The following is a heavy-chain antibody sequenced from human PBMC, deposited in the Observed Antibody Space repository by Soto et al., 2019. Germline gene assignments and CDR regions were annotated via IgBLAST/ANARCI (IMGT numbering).Heavy chain of an antibody. D-gene: IGHD3-9*01. CDR1: GGTFSSYA. CDR3: ARDLGIYDILTGRPIDAFDI. V-gene: IGHV1-69*13. Sequence: GASVKVSCKASGGTFSSYAISWVRQAPGQGLEWMGGIIPIFGTANYAQKFQGRVTITADESTSTAYMELSSLRSEDTAVYYCARDLGIYDILTGRPIDAFDIWGQGTMVPSPQ. CDR2: IIPIFGTA. J-gene: IGHJ3*02.